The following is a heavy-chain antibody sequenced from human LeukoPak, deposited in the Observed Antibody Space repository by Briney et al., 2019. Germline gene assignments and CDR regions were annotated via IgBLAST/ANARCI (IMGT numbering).Heavy chain of an antibody. Sequence: GGPLRLSCAASGFTFNDYAMPWVRQAPGKGLEWVSGISWNSGSIGYADSVKGRFTISRDNAKNSLYLQMNSLRAEDTALYYCAKGSGLSGYYVYWGQGTLVTVSS. CDR3: AKGSGLSGYYVY. CDR2: ISWNSGSI. CDR1: GFTFNDYA. J-gene: IGHJ4*02. V-gene: IGHV3-9*01. D-gene: IGHD3-22*01.